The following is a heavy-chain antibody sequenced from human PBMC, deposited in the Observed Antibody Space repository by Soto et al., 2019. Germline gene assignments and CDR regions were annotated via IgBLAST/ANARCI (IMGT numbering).Heavy chain of an antibody. V-gene: IGHV3-30-3*01. CDR2: ISYDGSNK. CDR3: AKGGSCSGGSCYWSDAFDI. J-gene: IGHJ3*02. Sequence: GGSVRLSCTTSGFTFSSYAKHWVRQAPGKGLEWVSGISYDGSNKYYADSVKGRFTISRDKSKNTLYLQMNSLRAEDTAVYYCAKGGSCSGGSCYWSDAFDIWGQGTMVTVSS. CDR1: GFTFSSYA. D-gene: IGHD2-15*01.